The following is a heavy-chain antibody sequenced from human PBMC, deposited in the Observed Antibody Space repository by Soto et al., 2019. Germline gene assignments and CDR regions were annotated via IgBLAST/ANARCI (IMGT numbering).Heavy chain of an antibody. CDR3: AKNGPRSHYSSSSTDLDH. CDR1: GFIFGTYG. D-gene: IGHD6-6*01. CDR2: VSTTSDNT. V-gene: IGHV3-23*01. J-gene: IGHJ4*02. Sequence: EVQLLESGGGLVQPGGSLRLSCAASGFIFGTYGMSWVRQAPGKGLEWVSAVSTTSDNTYYADSVKGRFTISRDNSTNTLYLQMNSLRAEDTAIYYCAKNGPRSHYSSSSTDLDHWGLGTLVTVSS.